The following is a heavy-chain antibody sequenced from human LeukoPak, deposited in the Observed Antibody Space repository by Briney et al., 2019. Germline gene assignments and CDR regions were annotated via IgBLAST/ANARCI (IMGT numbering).Heavy chain of an antibody. D-gene: IGHD2-15*01. CDR1: GFTFSSYS. J-gene: IGHJ5*02. CDR3: ARFQRYCSGGSCSNWFDP. CDR2: IGDTSHYT. Sequence: GGSLRLSCAASGFTFSSYSMNWIRQAPGKGLEWVSFIGDTSHYTNYADSVKGRFTISRDNAKNSLYLQMNSLRAEDTAVYYCARFQRYCSGGSCSNWFDPWGQGTLVTVSS. V-gene: IGHV3-21*04.